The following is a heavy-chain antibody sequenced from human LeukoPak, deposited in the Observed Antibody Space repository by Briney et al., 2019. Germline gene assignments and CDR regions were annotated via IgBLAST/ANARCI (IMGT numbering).Heavy chain of an antibody. D-gene: IGHD6-13*01. CDR1: GFTFTNYN. Sequence: GASVKVSCKASGFTFTNYNMHWVRQAPGQRHEWVGIINPSGGSTNYAQNFQGRVTMTRDTSISTAYMELSRLRSDDTAVYYCARVAVVLHDDSSSLPYWGQGTLVTVSS. V-gene: IGHV1-46*01. CDR3: ARVAVVLHDDSSSLPY. CDR2: INPSGGST. J-gene: IGHJ4*02.